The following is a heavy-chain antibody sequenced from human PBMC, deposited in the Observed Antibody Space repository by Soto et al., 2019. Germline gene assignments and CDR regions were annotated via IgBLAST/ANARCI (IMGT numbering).Heavy chain of an antibody. J-gene: IGHJ6*02. CDR1: GHTFTAHY. CDR3: ASESDTLMVAWEDGMDV. D-gene: IGHD1-26*01. CDR2: INPNSGDT. V-gene: IGHV1-2*02. Sequence: ASVKVSFKASGHTFTAHYVHWVRQVPGQGLEWMGWINPNSGDTKFAQKFQGRVTMTSDTPTSTAYMELRRLRSDDTAVYYCASESDTLMVAWEDGMDVWGQGTTVTVSS.